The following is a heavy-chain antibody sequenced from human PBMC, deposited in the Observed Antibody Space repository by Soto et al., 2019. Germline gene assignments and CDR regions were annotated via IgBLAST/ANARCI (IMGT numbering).Heavy chain of an antibody. J-gene: IGHJ6*02. CDR3: ARDDITGIAVATYGVDV. CDR2: IWYDGTNK. Sequence: XGSLRLSCAASGFSFNDYGMHWVRQAPGKGLEWVAVIWYDGTNKYYADSVKGRFTISRDNYKNTLYLQMNSLRAEDTAVYYCARDDITGIAVATYGVDVWGQGTTVTVYS. CDR1: GFSFNDYG. V-gene: IGHV3-33*01. D-gene: IGHD6-19*01.